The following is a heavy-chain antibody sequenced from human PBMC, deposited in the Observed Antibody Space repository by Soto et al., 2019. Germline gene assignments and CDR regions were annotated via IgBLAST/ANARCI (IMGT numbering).Heavy chain of an antibody. CDR2: INPNSGGT. J-gene: IGHJ6*02. D-gene: IGHD1-26*01. Sequence: QVQLVQSGAEVKKPGATVKVSCKASGYTFTGYYMHWVRQAPGQGLEWMGWINPNSGGTNYAQKFQGWVTMTRDTSISTAYMELSRLRSDDTAVYYCARARGLSALGSGMDVWGQGTTVTVSS. V-gene: IGHV1-2*04. CDR1: GYTFTGYY. CDR3: ARARGLSALGSGMDV.